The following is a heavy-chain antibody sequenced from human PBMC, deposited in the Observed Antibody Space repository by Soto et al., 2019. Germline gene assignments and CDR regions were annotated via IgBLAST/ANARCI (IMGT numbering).Heavy chain of an antibody. CDR1: GYTFTSYG. J-gene: IGHJ6*02. CDR2: ISAYNGGT. Sequence: ASVKVSCKASGYTFTSYGISWVRQAPGQGLEWMGWISAYNGGTNYAQKFQGRVTMTRDTSISTAYMELSRLRSDDTAVYYCARDPLTMVRGVPYYYYGMDVWGQGTTVTVSS. V-gene: IGHV1-18*04. CDR3: ARDPLTMVRGVPYYYYGMDV. D-gene: IGHD3-10*01.